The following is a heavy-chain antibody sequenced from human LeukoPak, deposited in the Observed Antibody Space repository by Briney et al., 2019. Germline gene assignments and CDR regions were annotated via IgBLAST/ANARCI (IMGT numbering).Heavy chain of an antibody. CDR1: GFTFSSYS. V-gene: IGHV3-48*01. Sequence: GGSMRLSCAASGFTFSSYSMNWVRQAPGKGLEWVSYISSSSSTIYYADSVKGRFTISRDNAKNSLYLQMNSLRAEDTAVYYCAKDLVGASIAARTYFDYWGQGTLVTVSS. D-gene: IGHD6-6*01. J-gene: IGHJ4*02. CDR3: AKDLVGASIAARTYFDY. CDR2: ISSSSSTI.